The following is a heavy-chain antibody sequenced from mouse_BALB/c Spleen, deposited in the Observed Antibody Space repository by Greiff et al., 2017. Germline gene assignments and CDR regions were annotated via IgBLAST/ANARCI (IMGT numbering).Heavy chain of an antibody. CDR2: ISNGGGST. V-gene: IGHV5-12-2*01. J-gene: IGHJ4*01. Sequence: EVQGVESGGGLVQPGGSLKLSCAASGFTFSSYTMSWVRQTPEKRLEWVAYISNGGGSTYYPDTVKGRFTISRDNAKNTLYLQMSSLKSEDTAMYYCAKTGGHYEDYAMDYWGQGTSVTVSS. CDR3: AKTGGHYEDYAMDY. D-gene: IGHD2-1*01. CDR1: GFTFSSYT.